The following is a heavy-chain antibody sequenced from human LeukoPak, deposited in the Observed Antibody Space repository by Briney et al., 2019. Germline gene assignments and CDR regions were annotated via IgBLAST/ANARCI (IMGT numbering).Heavy chain of an antibody. CDR1: GFTFSSYA. V-gene: IGHV3-30-3*01. CDR2: ISYDGSNK. Sequence: GRSLRLSCAASGFTFSSYAMHWVRQAPGKGLEWVAVISYDGSNKYYADSVKGRFTISRDNSKNTLYLQMNSLRAEDTAVYYCARDPGVLRFLEWSDASDIWGQGTMVTVSS. CDR3: ARDPGVLRFLEWSDASDI. J-gene: IGHJ3*02. D-gene: IGHD3-3*01.